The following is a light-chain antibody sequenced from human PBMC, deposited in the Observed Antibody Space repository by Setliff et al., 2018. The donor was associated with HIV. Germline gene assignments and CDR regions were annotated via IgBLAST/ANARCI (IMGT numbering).Light chain of an antibody. J-gene: IGLJ2*01. CDR3: GTWDTSLSAGV. CDR2: DND. V-gene: IGLV1-51*01. Sequence: VLTQPPSVSAAPGQKVTISCAGSSSNIGDSYVSWYQQLPGKAPKLLIYDNDKRPSGIADRFSGSKSGTSATLGISGLQTGDEADYYCGTWDTSLSAGVFGGGTKVTVL. CDR1: SSNIGDSY.